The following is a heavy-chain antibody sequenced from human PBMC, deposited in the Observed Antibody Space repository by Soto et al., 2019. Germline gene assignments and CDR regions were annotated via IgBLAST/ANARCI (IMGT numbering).Heavy chain of an antibody. V-gene: IGHV3-30-3*01. J-gene: IGHJ4*02. D-gene: IGHD2-15*01. CDR1: GFTFSSYA. CDR3: ARGGYCSGGSCPDY. CDR2: ISYDGSNK. Sequence: QVQLVESGGGVVQPGRSLRLSCAASGFTFSSYAMHWVRQAPGKGLEWVAVISYDGSNKYYADSVKGRFTISRDNSKNTLYLQMNSLRAVDTAVYYCARGGYCSGGSCPDYWGQGTLVTVSS.